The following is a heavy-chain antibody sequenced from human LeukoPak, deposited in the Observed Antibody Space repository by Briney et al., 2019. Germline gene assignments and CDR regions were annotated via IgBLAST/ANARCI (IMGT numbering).Heavy chain of an antibody. J-gene: IGHJ4*02. CDR2: IYFSGIT. V-gene: IGHV4-31*03. CDR3: ARARERRPFDY. D-gene: IGHD1-26*01. Sequence: SETLSLTCTVSGGPISSGDYFWTWIRQLPGKGLEWIGYIYFSGITYYNPSLTSRVTMSVDTSKNRFSLTLSSVTAADTAVYYCARARERRPFDYWGQGTLVTVSS. CDR1: GGPISSGDYF.